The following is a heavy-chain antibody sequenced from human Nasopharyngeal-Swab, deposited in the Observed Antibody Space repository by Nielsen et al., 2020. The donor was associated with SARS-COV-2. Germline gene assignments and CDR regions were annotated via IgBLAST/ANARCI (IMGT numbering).Heavy chain of an antibody. Sequence: GGSLRLSCAASGFTFSTYAMSWVRQAPGKGLEWVSAISGSGGSTYYADSVKGRFTISRDNSKNTLYLQMNSLRAEDTAVYYCAKHPLGGGNSHYFDYWGQGTLVTVSS. J-gene: IGHJ4*02. V-gene: IGHV3-23*01. CDR2: ISGSGGST. CDR3: AKHPLGGGNSHYFDY. CDR1: GFTFSTYA. D-gene: IGHD4-23*01.